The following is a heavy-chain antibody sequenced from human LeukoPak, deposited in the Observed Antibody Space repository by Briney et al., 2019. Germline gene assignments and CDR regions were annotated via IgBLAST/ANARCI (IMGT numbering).Heavy chain of an antibody. J-gene: IGHJ4*02. CDR3: ARPRGVGVVIGYFDY. Sequence: ASVKVSCKASGGTFSSYAISWVRQAPGQGLEWMGGIIPIFGTANYAQKFQGRVTITADESTSTAYMELSSLRSEDTAVYYCARPRGVGVVIGYFDYWGQGTLVTVSS. V-gene: IGHV1-69*13. CDR2: IIPIFGTA. D-gene: IGHD3-3*01. CDR1: GGTFSSYA.